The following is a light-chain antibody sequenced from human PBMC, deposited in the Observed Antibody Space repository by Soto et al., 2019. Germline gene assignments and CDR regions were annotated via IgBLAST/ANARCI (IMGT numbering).Light chain of an antibody. CDR2: VAS. CDR3: QQYNGWPLT. V-gene: IGKV3-15*01. J-gene: IGKJ4*01. CDR1: QSVSSN. Sequence: EIVMTQSPATLSVSPGERATLSCRASQSVSSNLAWYQQKPGHTPKLLIYVASTRATGIPARFSGSVSGTEFTLTICRLQSEDFAVYYCQQYNGWPLTFGGGTKVELK.